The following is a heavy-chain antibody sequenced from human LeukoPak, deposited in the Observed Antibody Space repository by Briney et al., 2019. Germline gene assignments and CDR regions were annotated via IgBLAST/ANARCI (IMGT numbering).Heavy chain of an antibody. Sequence: SQTLSLTCAISGDRVANNYAAWNWIRRSPSRGLEWLGRTYQRSNWYNDYAVSVKSRITIRPDTSKHQFSLQLNSVTPDDTAVYYCARGGYSFGPFDPWGQGTLVTVSS. D-gene: IGHD5-18*01. V-gene: IGHV6-1*01. CDR2: TYQRSNWYN. J-gene: IGHJ5*02. CDR1: GDRVANNYAA. CDR3: ARGGYSFGPFDP.